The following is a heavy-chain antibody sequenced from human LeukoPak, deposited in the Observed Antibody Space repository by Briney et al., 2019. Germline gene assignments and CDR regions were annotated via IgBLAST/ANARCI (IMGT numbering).Heavy chain of an antibody. J-gene: IGHJ6*04. V-gene: IGHV3-7*01. Sequence: GGSLRLSCAASGFTFSSYWMSWVRQAPGKGLEWVANIKQDGSEKYYADSVKGRFTISRDNAKNSLYLQMNSLRAEDTAVYYCAELGITMIGGVWGKGTTVTISS. CDR3: AELGITMIGGV. CDR2: IKQDGSEK. D-gene: IGHD3-10*02. CDR1: GFTFSSYW.